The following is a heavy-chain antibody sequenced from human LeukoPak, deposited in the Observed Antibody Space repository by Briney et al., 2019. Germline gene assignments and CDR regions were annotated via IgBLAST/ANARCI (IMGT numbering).Heavy chain of an antibody. CDR1: GGSISSSSYY. CDR3: ARDRSGYCGGSSCSSAGFFVY. CDR2: IYYSVST. V-gene: IGHV4-39*07. J-gene: IGHJ4*02. Sequence: SETLSLTCTVSGGSISSSSYYWGWIRQPPGKGLEWIGSIYYSVSTYYNPSLKSRVTISVDSSKNQFSLKLNSVTAADTAVYYCARDRSGYCGGSSCSSAGFFVYWGQGTLVTVSS. D-gene: IGHD2-15*01.